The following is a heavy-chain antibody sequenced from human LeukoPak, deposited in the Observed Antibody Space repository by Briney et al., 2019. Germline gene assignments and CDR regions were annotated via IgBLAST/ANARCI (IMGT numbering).Heavy chain of an antibody. D-gene: IGHD1-26*01. V-gene: IGHV1-2*02. CDR1: GYTFTGHY. J-gene: IGHJ5*02. CDR3: ARRRLWEPLGVGNWFDP. CDR2: INPNSGGT. Sequence: ASVKVSCKASGYTFTGHYMHWVRQAPGQGLEWMGWINPNSGGTSYAQNFQGRVTMTRDTSISTAYLQWSSLKASDTAMYYCARRRLWEPLGVGNWFDPWGQGTLVTVSS.